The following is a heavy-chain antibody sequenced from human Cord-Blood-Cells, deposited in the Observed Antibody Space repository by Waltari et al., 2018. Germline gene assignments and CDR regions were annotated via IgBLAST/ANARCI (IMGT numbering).Heavy chain of an antibody. Sequence: QVQLVQSGAEVKKHVSSVKVSCKASGGTFRLYSISGVGMAPGQGLEWMGGIIPIFGTANYAQKFQGRVTITADESTSTAYMELSSLRSEDTAVYYCAGGRGGKWAFDIWGQGTMVTVSS. CDR3: AGGRGGKWAFDI. CDR1: GGTFRLYS. CDR2: IIPIFGTA. D-gene: IGHD3-10*01. V-gene: IGHV1-69*01. J-gene: IGHJ3*02.